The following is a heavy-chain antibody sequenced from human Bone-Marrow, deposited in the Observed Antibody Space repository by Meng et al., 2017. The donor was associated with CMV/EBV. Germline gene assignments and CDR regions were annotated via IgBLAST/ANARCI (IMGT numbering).Heavy chain of an antibody. CDR3: ARGRKVDF. V-gene: IGHV4-34*01. CDR2: INYDGST. J-gene: IGHJ6*02. CDR1: GGSFNGYY. Sequence: SETLSLTCAVYGGSFNGYYWSWIRQPPGKGLEWIGEINYDGSTNYSPSLKSRVTISIDPSKNQFSLKLSSVTAADTAVYYCARGRKVDFWGQGTTVTVSS.